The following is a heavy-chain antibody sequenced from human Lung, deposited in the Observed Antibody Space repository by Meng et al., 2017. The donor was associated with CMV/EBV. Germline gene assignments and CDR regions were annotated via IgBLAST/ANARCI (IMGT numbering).Heavy chain of an antibody. CDR3: ARAGVLPSDPTANRYYGLDV. J-gene: IGHJ6*02. V-gene: IGHV1-2*02. D-gene: IGHD1-14*01. CDR1: GYTFTNNY. CDR2: IRPNSGAT. Sequence: ASXXVSXKASGYTFTNNYIHWVRQAPGQGLQWMGRIRPNSGATTYAQTFQGRVTMTSDSSASTAYMELSSLRSDDTAVYYCARAGVLPSDPTANRYYGLDVWXQGTTVTVSS.